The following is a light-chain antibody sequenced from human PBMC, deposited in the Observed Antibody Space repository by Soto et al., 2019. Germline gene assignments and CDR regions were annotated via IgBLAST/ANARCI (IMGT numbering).Light chain of an antibody. CDR3: QRYGSSRWT. CDR1: QSVSRAY. J-gene: IGKJ1*01. CDR2: GAS. Sequence: IVMTHSPATLSVSARESATLCCSSSQSVSRAYLAWYQQKPGQAPRLLIYGASSRATGIPDRFSGSGSGTDFTLTISRPEPEDFAVYYCQRYGSSRWTFGQGTKVDI. V-gene: IGKV3-20*01.